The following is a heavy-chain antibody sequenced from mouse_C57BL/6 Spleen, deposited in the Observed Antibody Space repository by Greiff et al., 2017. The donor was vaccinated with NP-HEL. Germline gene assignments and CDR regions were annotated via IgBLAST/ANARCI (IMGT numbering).Heavy chain of an antibody. CDR1: GYSFPGYY. V-gene: IGHV1-42*01. CDR3: ARRDYDYAWFAY. Sequence: VQLQQSGPELVKPGASVTISCKASGYSFPGYYMTWVKQSPEKSLEWIGEINPSTGGTTYNQKFKAKATLTVDKSSSTAYMQLKSLTSEDSAVYYCARRDYDYAWFAYWGQGTLVTVSA. J-gene: IGHJ3*01. D-gene: IGHD2-4*01. CDR2: INPSTGGT.